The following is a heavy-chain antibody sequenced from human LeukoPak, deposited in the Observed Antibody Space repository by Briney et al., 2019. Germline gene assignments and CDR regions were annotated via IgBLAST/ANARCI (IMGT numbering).Heavy chain of an antibody. J-gene: IGHJ4*02. V-gene: IGHV4-39*01. CDR3: APIVVVPAAMPVQFDY. D-gene: IGHD2-2*01. CDR1: GGSISSYY. Sequence: PSETLSLTCTVSGGSISSYYWGWIRQPPGKGLEWIGSIYYSGSTYYNPSLKSRVTISVDTSKNQFSLKLSSVTAADTAVYYCAPIVVVPAAMPVQFDYWGQGTLVTVSS. CDR2: IYYSGST.